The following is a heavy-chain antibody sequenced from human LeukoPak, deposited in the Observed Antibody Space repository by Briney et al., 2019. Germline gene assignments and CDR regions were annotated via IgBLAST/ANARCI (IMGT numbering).Heavy chain of an antibody. CDR3: ARGPLRAYSASHFDY. CDR2: IKQDGSEK. Sequence: GGSLRLSCAASGFTYSSYWMSWVRQAPGKGLEWVANIKQDGSEKYYVDSVKGRFTISRDNAKNSLYLQMNSLRAEDTAVYYCARGPLRAYSASHFDYWGQGTLVTVSS. D-gene: IGHD1-26*01. J-gene: IGHJ4*02. CDR1: GFTYSSYW. V-gene: IGHV3-7*01.